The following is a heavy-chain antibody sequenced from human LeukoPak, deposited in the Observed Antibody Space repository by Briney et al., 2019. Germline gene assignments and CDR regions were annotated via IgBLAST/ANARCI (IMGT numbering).Heavy chain of an antibody. CDR2: INHSGST. CDR3: AIFGSGGS. Sequence: SETLSLTCAVYGGSFSGYYWSWIRQPPGKGLEWIGEINHSGSTNYNPSLKSRVTISVDTSKNQFSLKLNSVTTADTAMYYCAIFGSGGSWGQGTLVTVSS. J-gene: IGHJ5*02. V-gene: IGHV4-34*01. CDR1: GGSFSGYY. D-gene: IGHD2-15*01.